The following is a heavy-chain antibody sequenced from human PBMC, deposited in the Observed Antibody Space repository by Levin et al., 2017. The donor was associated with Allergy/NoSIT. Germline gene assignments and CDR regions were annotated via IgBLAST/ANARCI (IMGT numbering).Heavy chain of an antibody. CDR3: GRTRSIGGTDL. D-gene: IGHD1-1*01. CDR2: IYHLGGT. V-gene: IGHV4-30-4*01. CDR1: GGSINSADYH. J-gene: IGHJ5*02. Sequence: SETLSLTCSVSGGSINSADYHWSWIRQPPGKGLEWIGSIYHLGGTPYSPSLKSRLTMSLDTSKNQFSLQLRSVTAADTAVYYCGRTRSIGGTDLWGQGTLVSVSS.